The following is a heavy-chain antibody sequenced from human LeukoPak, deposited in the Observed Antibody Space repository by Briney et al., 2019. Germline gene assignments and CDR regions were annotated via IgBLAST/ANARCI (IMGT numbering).Heavy chain of an antibody. V-gene: IGHV4-39*01. D-gene: IGHD3-16*01. CDR2: IYNSGST. J-gene: IGHJ4*02. CDR3: ARHEERGGLYYFDY. Sequence: SETLSLTCTVSGGSISSTSYYWGWIRQPPGKGLEWIGSIYNSGSTYYNPSLKSRVTISVDTSKNQLSLKLSSVTAADTAVYYCARHEERGGLYYFDYWAQGSLVTVSS. CDR1: GGSISSTSYY.